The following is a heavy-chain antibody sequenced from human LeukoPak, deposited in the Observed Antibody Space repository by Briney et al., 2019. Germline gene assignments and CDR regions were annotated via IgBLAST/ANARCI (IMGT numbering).Heavy chain of an antibody. J-gene: IGHJ4*02. CDR1: GFTFSAYW. CDR2: ISSSSSYI. Sequence: GGSLRLSCAASGFTFSAYWMTWVRQAPGKGLEWVSSISSSSSYIYFADSVKGRFTISRDNAKNSLYLQMNSLRAEDTAVYYCARGKPGVGTSLDYWGQGTLVTVSS. V-gene: IGHV3-21*01. CDR3: ARGKPGVGTSLDY. D-gene: IGHD1-26*01.